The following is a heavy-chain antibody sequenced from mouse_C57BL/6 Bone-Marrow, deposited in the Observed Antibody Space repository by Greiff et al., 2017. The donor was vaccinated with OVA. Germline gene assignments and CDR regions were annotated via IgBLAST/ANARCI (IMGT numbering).Heavy chain of an antibody. CDR2: IDPANGNT. Sequence: EVMLVESVAELVRPGASVKLSCTASGFNIKNTYMHWVKQRPEQGLEWIGRIDPANGNTKYAPKFQGKATITADTSSNTAYLQLSSLTSEDTAIYYCASHYYGSSYVGFAYWGQGTLVTVSA. CDR1: GFNIKNTY. CDR3: ASHYYGSSYVGFAY. D-gene: IGHD1-1*01. J-gene: IGHJ3*01. V-gene: IGHV14-3*01.